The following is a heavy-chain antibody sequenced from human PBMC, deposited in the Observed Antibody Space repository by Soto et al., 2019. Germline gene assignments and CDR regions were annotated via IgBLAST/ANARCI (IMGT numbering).Heavy chain of an antibody. CDR3: AREDFWRGYFDY. J-gene: IGHJ4*02. V-gene: IGHV3-64*01. D-gene: IGHD3-3*01. Sequence: EMQLVESGGGLVQRGGSLRLSCAASGFTVSSYAMHWVRQAPGKGLEYVSAISSNGGSTYYANSVKGRFTISRDNSKNTLYLQMGSLRAEDMAVYYCAREDFWRGYFDYWGQGTLVTVSS. CDR1: GFTVSSYA. CDR2: ISSNGGST.